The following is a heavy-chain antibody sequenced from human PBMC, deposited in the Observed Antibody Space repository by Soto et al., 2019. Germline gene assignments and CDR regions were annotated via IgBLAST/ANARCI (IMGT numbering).Heavy chain of an antibody. CDR3: ARRGYSGYEIDY. CDR1: GGSISSGGYY. V-gene: IGHV4-31*03. CDR2: IYYSGST. D-gene: IGHD5-12*01. Sequence: TSETLSLTCTVSGGSISSGGYYWSWIRQHPGKGLEWIGYIYYSGSTYYNPSLKSRVTISVDTSKNQFSLSAEDMAVYYCARRGYSGYEIDYWGQGTLVPVSS. J-gene: IGHJ4*02.